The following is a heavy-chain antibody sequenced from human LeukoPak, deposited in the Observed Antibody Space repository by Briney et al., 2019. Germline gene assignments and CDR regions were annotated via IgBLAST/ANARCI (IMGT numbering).Heavy chain of an antibody. CDR2: INPSGGST. CDR3: ARKPSYCSRTSCRKRARGLWFDP. V-gene: IGHV1-46*01. CDR1: GYTFTSYY. D-gene: IGHD2-2*01. Sequence: ASAKVSCKASGYTFTSYYMHWVRQAPGQGLEWMGIINPSGGSTSYAQKFQGRVTMTRDTSTSTVYMELSSLRSEDTAVYYCARKPSYCSRTSCRKRARGLWFDPWGPGNLVTVSS. J-gene: IGHJ5*02.